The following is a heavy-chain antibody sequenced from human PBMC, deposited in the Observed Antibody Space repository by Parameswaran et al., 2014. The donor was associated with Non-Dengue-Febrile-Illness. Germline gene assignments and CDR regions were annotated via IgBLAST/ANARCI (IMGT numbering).Heavy chain of an antibody. J-gene: IGHJ5*02. V-gene: IGHV1-18*01. CDR2: ISAYNGNT. CDR3: ARGYCSSTSCSNWFDP. D-gene: IGHD2-2*01. Sequence: WVRQAPGQGLEWMGWISAYNGNTNYAQKLQGRVTMTTDTSTSTAYMELRSLRSDDTAVYCCARGYCSSTSCSNWFDPGAREPWSPSPQ.